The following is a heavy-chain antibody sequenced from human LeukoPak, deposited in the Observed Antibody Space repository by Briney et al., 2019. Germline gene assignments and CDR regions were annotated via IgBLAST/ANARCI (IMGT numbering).Heavy chain of an antibody. V-gene: IGHV4-39*07. D-gene: IGHD1-26*01. Sequence: SETLSLTCTVSGGSISTSSYYWGWVRQPPGKGLEWIGNIFYSGSTYYSPSLKSRVTISLDTSKNQFSLELNSVTAADTAVYYCVRGRDSGNYLHDPWGQGTLVTVSS. CDR1: GGSISTSSYY. CDR2: IFYSGST. CDR3: VRGRDSGNYLHDP. J-gene: IGHJ5*02.